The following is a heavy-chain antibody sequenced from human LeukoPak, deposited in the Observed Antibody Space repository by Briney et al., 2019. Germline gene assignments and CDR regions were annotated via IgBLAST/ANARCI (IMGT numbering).Heavy chain of an antibody. V-gene: IGHV4-61*02. J-gene: IGHJ4*02. CDR1: GGSISSGSYY. D-gene: IGHD3-22*01. CDR2: IYTSGST. Sequence: SETLSLTCTVSGGSISSGSYYWSWIRQPAGKGLEWIGRIYTSGSTNYNPSLKSRVTISVDTSKNQFSLKLSSVTAADTAVYYCARELKGSSGPLDYWGQGTLVTVSS. CDR3: ARELKGSSGPLDY.